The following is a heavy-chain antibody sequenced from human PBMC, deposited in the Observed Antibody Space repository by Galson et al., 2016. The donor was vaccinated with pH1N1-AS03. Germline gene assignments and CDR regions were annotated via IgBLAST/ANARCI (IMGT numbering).Heavy chain of an antibody. V-gene: IGHV2-5*02. Sequence: PALVKPTQTLTLTCTFSGFSLTTSAVGVVWIRQPPGKALEWLALIYWDDDKRYNSSLKSRLTITKDTSKNQVVLTMTNMDPADTATYYCARTAGWLPDFWGQGTLVTVSS. CDR2: IYWDDDK. D-gene: IGHD3-9*01. J-gene: IGHJ4*02. CDR1: GFSLTTSAVG. CDR3: ARTAGWLPDF.